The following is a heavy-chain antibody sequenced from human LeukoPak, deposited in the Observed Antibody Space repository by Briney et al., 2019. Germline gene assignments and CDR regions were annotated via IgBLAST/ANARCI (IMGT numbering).Heavy chain of an antibody. Sequence: PSETLSLTCTVSGGSISSGDYYWSWIRQPPGKGLEWIGYIYYSGSTYYNPSLKSRVTISVDTSKNQFSLKLSSVTAADTAVYYCARAHRGFEAVAGQYYFDYWGQGTLVTVSS. CDR3: ARAHRGFEAVAGQYYFDY. V-gene: IGHV4-30-4*01. J-gene: IGHJ4*02. CDR2: IYYSGST. CDR1: GGSISSGDYY. D-gene: IGHD6-19*01.